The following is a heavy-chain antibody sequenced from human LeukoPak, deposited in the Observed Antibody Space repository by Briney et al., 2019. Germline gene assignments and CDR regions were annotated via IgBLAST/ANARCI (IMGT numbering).Heavy chain of an antibody. D-gene: IGHD3-3*01. Sequence: GGSLRLFCAASGFTFSSYAMHWVRQAPGKGLEWVAVISCDGSNKYYADSVKGRFTISRDNSKNTLYLQMNSLRAEDTAVYYCARDRAVIYDFWSGPLFDPWGQGTLVTVSS. V-gene: IGHV3-30-3*01. CDR2: ISCDGSNK. CDR3: ARDRAVIYDFWSGPLFDP. CDR1: GFTFSSYA. J-gene: IGHJ5*02.